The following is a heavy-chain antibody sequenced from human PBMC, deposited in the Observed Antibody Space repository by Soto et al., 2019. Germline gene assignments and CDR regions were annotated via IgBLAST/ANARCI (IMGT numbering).Heavy chain of an antibody. CDR3: ARGHVDTAMDNFDY. J-gene: IGHJ4*02. CDR1: GGSISSGDYY. D-gene: IGHD5-18*01. Sequence: QVQLQESVQGLVKPSQTLSLTCTVSGGSISSGDYYWSWIRQPPGKGLEWIGYIYYSGSTYYNPSLKSRVTISVDTSKNQFSLKLSSVTAADTAVYYCARGHVDTAMDNFDYWGQGTLVTVSS. CDR2: IYYSGST. V-gene: IGHV4-30-4*01.